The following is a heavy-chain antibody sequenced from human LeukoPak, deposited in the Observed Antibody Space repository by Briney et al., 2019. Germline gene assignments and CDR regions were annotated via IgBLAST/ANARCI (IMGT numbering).Heavy chain of an antibody. D-gene: IGHD2-15*01. J-gene: IGHJ4*02. Sequence: GGALRLSCAASGFSVSNNYMSWVRQAPGKGLEWVALIRFDGGNKWYADSVKGRFTISRDNSKNTLYLQMNSLRAEDTAVYYCAKVFPTVVVVVAAFDYWGQGTLVTVSS. CDR1: GFSVSNNY. CDR3: AKVFPTVVVVVAAFDY. CDR2: IRFDGGNK. V-gene: IGHV3-30*02.